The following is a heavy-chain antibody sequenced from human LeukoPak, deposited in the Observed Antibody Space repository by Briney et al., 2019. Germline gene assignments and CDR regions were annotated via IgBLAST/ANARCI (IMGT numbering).Heavy chain of an antibody. D-gene: IGHD3-9*01. CDR1: GGSISSYY. CDR2: IYTSGST. CDR3: ARDGVLVTLDAFDI. Sequence: SETLSLTCTVSGGSISSYYWRWIRQPAGKGLEWIGRIYTSGSTNYNPSLKSRVTMSVDTSKNQFSLKLSSVTAADTAVYYCARDGVLVTLDAFDIWGQGTMVTVSS. V-gene: IGHV4-4*07. J-gene: IGHJ3*02.